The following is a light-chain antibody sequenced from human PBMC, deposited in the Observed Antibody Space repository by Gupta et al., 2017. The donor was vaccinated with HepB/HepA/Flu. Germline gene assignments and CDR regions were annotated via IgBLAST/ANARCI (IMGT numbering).Light chain of an antibody. J-gene: IGLJ2*01. CDR3: AAWDTSLSGQVG. V-gene: IGLV1-47*01. Sequence: QSVLTQPPSASGTPGQRVTIFCSGSSSNVENNYVYWYQHLPGAAPKLRSYRNNERPSGVPDRFSGSKSGTSDSLAISGLRSEDEADYYGAAWDTSLSGQVGFGGGTKL. CDR2: RNN. CDR1: SSNVENNY.